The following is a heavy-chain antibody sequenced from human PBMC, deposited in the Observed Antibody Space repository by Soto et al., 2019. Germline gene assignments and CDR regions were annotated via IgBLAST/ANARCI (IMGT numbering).Heavy chain of an antibody. V-gene: IGHV3-48*02. Sequence: GGSLRLSCVASGFTFIDYTMTWVRQAPWKGLEWIAFISATTNIIYYADSVKGRSTISRDNARNALFLQMNSLRDEDTGLYYCARVLEDISNELSSLYVCGKGNKVTVYS. CDR1: GFTFIDYT. D-gene: IGHD2-8*01. CDR2: ISATTNII. CDR3: ARVLEDISNELSSLYV. J-gene: IGHJ6*04.